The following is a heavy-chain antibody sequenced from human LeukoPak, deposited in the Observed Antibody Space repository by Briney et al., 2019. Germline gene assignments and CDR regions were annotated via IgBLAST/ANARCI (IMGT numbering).Heavy chain of an antibody. CDR3: ARGVVGATSVSWFDP. J-gene: IGHJ5*02. CDR1: GGTFSSYA. D-gene: IGHD1-26*01. V-gene: IGHV1-69*06. Sequence: VASVKVSCKASGGTFSSYAISWVRQAPGQGLEWMGGIIPIFGTANYAQKFQGRVTITADKSTSTAYMELSSLRSEDTAVYYCARGVVGATSVSWFDPWGQGTLVTVSS. CDR2: IIPIFGTA.